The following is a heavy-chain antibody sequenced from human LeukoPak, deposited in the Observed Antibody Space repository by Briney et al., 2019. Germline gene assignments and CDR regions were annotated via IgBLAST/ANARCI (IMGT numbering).Heavy chain of an antibody. V-gene: IGHV3-74*03. Sequence: SGGSLRLSCAASGFIFRTHWMHWVRQAPGKGLVWVSRINGGGTTSTYADSMKGRFTISRDNAKNTLVLQMNSLSAEDTAVYYCARETYGYTGGSFAFDIWGQGTTVTVSS. D-gene: IGHD2-8*02. CDR1: GFIFRTHW. CDR3: ARETYGYTGGSFAFDI. J-gene: IGHJ3*02. CDR2: INGGGTTS.